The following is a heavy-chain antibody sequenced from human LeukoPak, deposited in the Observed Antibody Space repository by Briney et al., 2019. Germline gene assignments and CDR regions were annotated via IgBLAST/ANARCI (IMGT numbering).Heavy chain of an antibody. Sequence: SETLSLTCGVYGESFSGYYWSWIRQPPGQGLEWIGEINHSGYTNYITALKSRVTISVDTSKNQFSLKLPSVTAADTAVYYCARGGYSGHGGLDYWGQGILVTVSS. D-gene: IGHD5-12*01. V-gene: IGHV4-34*01. CDR3: ARGGYSGHGGLDY. CDR2: INHSGYT. CDR1: GESFSGYY. J-gene: IGHJ4*02.